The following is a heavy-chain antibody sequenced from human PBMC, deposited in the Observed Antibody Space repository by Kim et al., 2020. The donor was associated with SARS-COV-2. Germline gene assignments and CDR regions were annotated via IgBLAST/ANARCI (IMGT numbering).Heavy chain of an antibody. V-gene: IGHV3-23*01. CDR2: ISDYGDTT. J-gene: IGHJ1*01. Sequence: GGSLRLSCAVSGFIFSTYAMSWVRQAPGKGLEWVSTISDYGDTTYHADSVKGRFTISRDNSKNTLYLQMNSLRAEDTAVYYCAKESSSSFQDWGQGTLVT. CDR3: AKESSSSFQD. CDR1: GFIFSTYA. D-gene: IGHD6-13*01.